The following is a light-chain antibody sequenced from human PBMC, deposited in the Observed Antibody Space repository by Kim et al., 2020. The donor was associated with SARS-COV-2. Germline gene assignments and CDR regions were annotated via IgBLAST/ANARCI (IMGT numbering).Light chain of an antibody. CDR3: QQYYNWPRT. J-gene: IGKJ1*01. V-gene: IGKV3-15*01. Sequence: EIVMTQSPATLSVSPGERATLSCRASQSISSNLAWYQQKPGEAPRLLIYGASTRATNFPPRFSGSGSGTEFTLTISSLQSGDFAVYYCQQYYNWPRTFGKETKVDIK. CDR2: GAS. CDR1: QSISSN.